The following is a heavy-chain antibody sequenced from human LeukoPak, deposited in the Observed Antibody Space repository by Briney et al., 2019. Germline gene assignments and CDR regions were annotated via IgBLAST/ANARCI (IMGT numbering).Heavy chain of an antibody. CDR1: GFTFSSYA. D-gene: IGHD4-11*01. CDR3: AREDHSNYNY. J-gene: IGHJ4*02. Sequence: GGSLRLSCAASGFTFSSYAMSWVRQAPGKGPVWVSRINDDGSDTTYADSVKGRFTISRDDAKNSLYLQMNSLRAEDTAVYYCAREDHSNYNYWGQGTLVTVSS. V-gene: IGHV3-74*01. CDR2: INDDGSDT.